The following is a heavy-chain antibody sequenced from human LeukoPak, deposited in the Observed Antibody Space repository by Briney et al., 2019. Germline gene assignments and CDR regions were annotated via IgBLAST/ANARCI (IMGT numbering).Heavy chain of an antibody. D-gene: IGHD3-3*01. Sequence: SVKASCKASGYIFTRSGISWVRQSPGQGLEWIGWISAYNGNTNYAQKLQGRVTMTTDTSTSTAYMELRSLRSDDSAVYYCARSPRGDFWSGYYYYYYGMDVWGQGTTVTVS. V-gene: IGHV1-18*01. CDR3: ARSPRGDFWSGYYYYYYGMDV. CDR1: GYIFTRSG. J-gene: IGHJ6*02. CDR2: ISAYNGNT.